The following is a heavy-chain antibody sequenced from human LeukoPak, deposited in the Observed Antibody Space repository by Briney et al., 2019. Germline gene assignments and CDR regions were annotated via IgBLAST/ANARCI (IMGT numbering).Heavy chain of an antibody. CDR2: INHSGST. V-gene: IGHV4-34*01. CDR3: ARGPRGWELLGVRFGS. J-gene: IGHJ4*02. CDR1: GGSFSGYY. D-gene: IGHD1-26*01. Sequence: SETLSLTCAVYGGSFSGYYWSWIRQPPGKWLEWIGKINHSGSTNYNPSLKSRVTISVDTSKNQFSLKLSSVTAADTAVYYCARGPRGWELLGVRFGSWGQGTLVTVSS.